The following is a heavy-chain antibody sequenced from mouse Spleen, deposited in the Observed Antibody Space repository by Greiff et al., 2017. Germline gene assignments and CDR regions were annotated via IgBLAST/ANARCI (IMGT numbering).Heavy chain of an antibody. CDR1: GYTFTSYW. CDR3: ARSDERRAMDY. D-gene: IGHD6-1*01. Sequence: QVQLQQPGAELVMPGASVKLSCKASGYTFTSYWMHWVKQRPGQGLEWIGEIDPSDSYTNYNQKFKGKATLTVDKSSSTAYMQLSSLTSEDTAVYYCARSDERRAMDYWGQGTSVTVSS. V-gene: IGHV1-69*01. CDR2: IDPSDSYT. J-gene: IGHJ4*01.